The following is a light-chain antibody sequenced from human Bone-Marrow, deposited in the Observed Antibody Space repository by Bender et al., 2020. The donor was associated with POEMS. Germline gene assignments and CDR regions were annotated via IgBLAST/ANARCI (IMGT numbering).Light chain of an antibody. CDR2: YNT. J-gene: IGLJ2*01. CDR3: QVSDSSSHWV. CDR1: NIESRS. V-gene: IGLV3-21*04. Sequence: SYVLRQPPSVSVVPGETATITCGGDNIESRSVHWYQQRPGQAPVLVIYYNTDRPSGIPDRFSGSNSGDTASLTISRAEAGDEADYYCQVSDSSSHWVFGGGTKLTVL.